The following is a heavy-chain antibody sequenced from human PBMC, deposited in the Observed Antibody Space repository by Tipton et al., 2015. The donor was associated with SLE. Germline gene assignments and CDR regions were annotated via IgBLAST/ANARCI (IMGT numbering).Heavy chain of an antibody. Sequence: GSLRLSCAASGFTFSSYGMHWVRQAPGKGLEWVAFIRYDGSNKYYADSVKGRFTISRDNSKNTLYLQMNSLRAEDTAVYYCAKDAWGYSSKGMDVWGQGTTVTVSS. D-gene: IGHD6-13*01. CDR3: AKDAWGYSSKGMDV. J-gene: IGHJ6*02. CDR2: IRYDGSNK. CDR1: GFTFSSYG. V-gene: IGHV3-30*02.